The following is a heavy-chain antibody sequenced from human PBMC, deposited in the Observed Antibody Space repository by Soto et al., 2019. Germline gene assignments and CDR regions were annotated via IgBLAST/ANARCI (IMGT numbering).Heavy chain of an antibody. CDR3: ARLHNSADYQSRVDY. CDR1: GYNFTNYW. Sequence: GGSPKIPWKGSGYNFTNYWIAWVRQMPGGGLEWMGIMYPDDSDARYSPSFQGQVTMSADKSISTAYLEWSSLKGSDTAMYYCARLHNSADYQSRVDYWGQGTLVTVSS. D-gene: IGHD3-22*01. J-gene: IGHJ4*02. CDR2: MYPDDSDA. V-gene: IGHV5-51*01.